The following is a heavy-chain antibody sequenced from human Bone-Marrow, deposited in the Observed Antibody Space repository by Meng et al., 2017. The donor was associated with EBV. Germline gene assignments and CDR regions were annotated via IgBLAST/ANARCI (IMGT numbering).Heavy chain of an antibody. CDR2: VSGHGISP. J-gene: IGHJ4*02. Sequence: EXQLVEXXXGCVQPGXSLRLFXAASGITFSTYAMSWVRQAPGKGLEWVSSVSGHGISPYYTDSVKGRFTISRDNSRNTLFLQMNSLRAEDTAVYYCAKGGCKTSTSCLDYWGQGTLVTVSS. CDR1: GITFSTYA. CDR3: AKGGCKTSTSCLDY. V-gene: IGHV3-23*04. D-gene: IGHD2-2*01.